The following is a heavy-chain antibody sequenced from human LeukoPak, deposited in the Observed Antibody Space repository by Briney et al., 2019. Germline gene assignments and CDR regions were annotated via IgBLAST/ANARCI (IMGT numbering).Heavy chain of an antibody. CDR1: GFTFSSYG. CDR3: AKDARGSGSNIRAYYFDY. Sequence: GGSLRLSCAASGFTFSSYGMSWVRQAPGEGLEWVSGISGGGGNTNYADSVKGRFTISRDNSKNTLYLQMNSLRAGDTAVYYCAKDARGSGSNIRAYYFDYWGQGTLVTVSS. J-gene: IGHJ4*02. D-gene: IGHD3-10*01. V-gene: IGHV3-23*01. CDR2: ISGGGGNT.